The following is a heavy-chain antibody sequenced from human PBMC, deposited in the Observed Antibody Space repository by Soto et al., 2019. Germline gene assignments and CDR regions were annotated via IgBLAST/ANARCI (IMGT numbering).Heavy chain of an antibody. CDR3: ARGDPEYDYVWGSYRPSWFDP. D-gene: IGHD3-16*02. CDR2: IIPIFGTA. J-gene: IGHJ5*02. Sequence: GASLKVSCKSSGGTFSSYAISWVRQAPGQGLEWMGGIIPIFGTANYAQKFQGRVTITADESTSTAYMELSSLRSEDTAVYYCARGDPEYDYVWGSYRPSWFDPWGQGTLVTVSS. V-gene: IGHV1-69*13. CDR1: GGTFSSYA.